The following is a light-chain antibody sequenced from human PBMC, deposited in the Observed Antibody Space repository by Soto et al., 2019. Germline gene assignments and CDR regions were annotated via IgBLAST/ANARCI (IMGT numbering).Light chain of an antibody. V-gene: IGKV3-20*01. CDR3: QQYGRXPLT. Sequence: EIVLTQSPGTLSLSPGDIATLSCRAIQSVSSSSLAWYQQKPGQAPRLLFFGVSNRAAGVPDRFGGSGYGTDFTLTISRLEPEDFAVYYSQQYGRXPLTCGGGTKV. CDR2: GVS. J-gene: IGKJ4*01. CDR1: QSVSSSS.